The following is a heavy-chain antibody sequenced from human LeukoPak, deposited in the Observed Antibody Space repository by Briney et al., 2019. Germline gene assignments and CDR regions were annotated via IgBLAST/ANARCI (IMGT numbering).Heavy chain of an antibody. J-gene: IGHJ3*02. D-gene: IGHD5-18*01. CDR3: VRDSTAIDAFDI. CDR1: GGTFSSYA. Sequence: GASVKVSCKASGGTFSSYAISWVRQAPGQGLEWMGGIIPIFGTANYAQKFQGRVTITADESTSTAYMELSSLRSEDTAVYYCVRDSTAIDAFDIWGQGTMVTVSS. V-gene: IGHV1-69*13. CDR2: IIPIFGTA.